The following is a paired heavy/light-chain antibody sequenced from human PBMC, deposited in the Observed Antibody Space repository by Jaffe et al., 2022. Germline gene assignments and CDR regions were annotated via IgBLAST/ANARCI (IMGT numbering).Heavy chain of an antibody. Sequence: QVQLQESGPGLVKPSETLSLTCAVFGYSISSAYYWGWIRQSPGKGLEWIGSIDHSGSTYDNPSLKSRVTISLDTSKNQFSLKLSSVTAADTAVYYCASHKAFYYDNKAGAFDIWGQGTLVTVSS. J-gene: IGHJ3*02. CDR3: ASHKAFYYDNKAGAFDI. D-gene: IGHD3-16*01. CDR2: IDHSGST. CDR1: GYSISSAYY. V-gene: IGHV4-38-2*01.
Light chain of an antibody. CDR1: QSISSY. J-gene: IGKJ2*01. CDR2: SAS. Sequence: DIQMTQSPSSLSASVGDGVIITCRASQSISSYLNWYQQKPGKAPRLLIYSASSLESGVPSRFSGSGSGATFTLAISSLQREDFATYYCQQSYSTPYTFGRGTKLEIK. CDR3: QQSYSTPYT. V-gene: IGKV1-39*01.